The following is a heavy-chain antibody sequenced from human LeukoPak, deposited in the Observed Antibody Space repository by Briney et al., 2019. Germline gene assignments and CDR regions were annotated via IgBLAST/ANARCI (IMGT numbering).Heavy chain of an antibody. D-gene: IGHD6-13*01. Sequence: GGSLRLSCAASGFTFSNYELNWVRPAPGKGLERVSYISHSGRTIYSADSVKGRFTISRDNAKNSLYLQMNSLRAEDTAVYYCARGVGSSWPGWFDPWGQGTLVTVSS. J-gene: IGHJ5*02. CDR3: ARGVGSSWPGWFDP. V-gene: IGHV3-48*03. CDR2: ISHSGRTI. CDR1: GFTFSNYE.